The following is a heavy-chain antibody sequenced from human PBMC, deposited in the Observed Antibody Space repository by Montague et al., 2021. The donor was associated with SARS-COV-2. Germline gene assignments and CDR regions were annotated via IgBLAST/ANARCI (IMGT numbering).Heavy chain of an antibody. J-gene: IGHJ6*02. CDR3: TRDRGIAAADNYYYGMDV. V-gene: IGHV4-59*13. D-gene: IGHD6-13*01. CDR2: ISDSGRT. CDR1: GDSIRSYH. Sequence: SETLSLTYTVSGDSIRSYHWTWIRQPPGKGLEWIGRISDSGRTIXNPSLKSRVTISVDTSKNQFLLNLRSMVAADTAIYYCTRDRGIAAADNYYYGMDVWGPGTTVTVSS.